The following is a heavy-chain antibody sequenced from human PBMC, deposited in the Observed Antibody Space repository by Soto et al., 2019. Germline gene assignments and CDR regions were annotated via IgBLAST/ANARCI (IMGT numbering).Heavy chain of an antibody. CDR3: AADSYYYDSSGSDAFDI. D-gene: IGHD3-22*01. CDR2: IVVGSGNT. CDR1: GFTFTSSA. V-gene: IGHV1-58*01. J-gene: IGHJ3*02. Sequence: SVKVSCKASGFTFTSSAVQWVRQARGQRLEWIGWIVVGSGNTNYAQKFQERVTITRDMSTSTAYMELSSLRSEDTAVYYCAADSYYYDSSGSDAFDIWGQGTMVTVSS.